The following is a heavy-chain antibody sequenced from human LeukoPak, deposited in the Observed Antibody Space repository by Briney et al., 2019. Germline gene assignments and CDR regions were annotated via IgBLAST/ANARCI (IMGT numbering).Heavy chain of an antibody. V-gene: IGHV3-33*08. CDR1: GFTFSSYG. CDR2: IWYDGSNK. CDR3: AGDQIELWLFDY. J-gene: IGHJ4*02. Sequence: GGSLRLSCAASGFTFSSYGMHWVRQVPGKGLEWVAVIWYDGSNKYYADSVKGRFTISRDNSKNTLYLQMNSLRAEDTAVYYCAGDQIELWLFDYWGQGTLVTVSS. D-gene: IGHD5-18*01.